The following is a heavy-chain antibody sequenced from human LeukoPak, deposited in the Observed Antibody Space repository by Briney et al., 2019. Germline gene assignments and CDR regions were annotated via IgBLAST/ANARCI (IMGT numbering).Heavy chain of an antibody. V-gene: IGHV4-59*12. Sequence: PSETLSLTCTVSGGSISSYYWSWIRQPPGKGLEWIGYIYYSGSTNYNPSLKSRVTISVDTSKNQFFLRLTSVTAADTALYYCARVNNWLDPWGQGTLVTVSS. CDR3: ARVNNWLDP. CDR2: IYYSGST. J-gene: IGHJ5*02. CDR1: GGSISSYY.